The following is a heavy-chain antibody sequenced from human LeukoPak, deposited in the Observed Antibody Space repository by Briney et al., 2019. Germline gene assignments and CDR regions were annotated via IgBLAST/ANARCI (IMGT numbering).Heavy chain of an antibody. CDR2: ISAYNGNT. J-gene: IGHJ4*02. Sequence: ASVKVSCKASGYTFTSYGISWVRQAPGQGLEWMGWISAYNGNTNYAQKLQGRVTMTTDTSTSTAYMELRSLRAEDTAVYYCAKDRPRDSSGFFSGYWGQGTLVTVSS. D-gene: IGHD3-22*01. CDR1: GYTFTSYG. V-gene: IGHV1-18*01. CDR3: AKDRPRDSSGFFSGY.